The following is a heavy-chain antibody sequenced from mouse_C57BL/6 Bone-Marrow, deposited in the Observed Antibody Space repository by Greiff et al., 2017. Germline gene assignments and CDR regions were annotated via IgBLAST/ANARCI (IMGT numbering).Heavy chain of an antibody. CDR2: ISYDGSN. J-gene: IGHJ4*01. Sequence: VQLQQSGPGLVKPSQSLSLTCSVTGYSITSGYYWNWIRQFPGNKLEWMGYISYDGSNNYNPSLKNRISITRDTSKNQFFLKLNSVTTEGTATYYCALYGNYAMDYWGQGTSVTVSS. D-gene: IGHD2-1*01. CDR3: ALYGNYAMDY. V-gene: IGHV3-6*01. CDR1: GYSITSGYY.